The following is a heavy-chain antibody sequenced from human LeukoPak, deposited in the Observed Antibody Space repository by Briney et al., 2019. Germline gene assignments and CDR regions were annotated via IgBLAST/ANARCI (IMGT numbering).Heavy chain of an antibody. CDR1: GGTFSSYA. Sequence: GSSVKVSCKASGGTFSSYAISWVRQAPGQGLEWMGGIIPIFGTANYAQKFQGRVTITADESTSTAYMELSSLRSEDTAVYYCARDPEPPSYCSSTCCAGAWPTHHYWGQGTLVTVSS. J-gene: IGHJ4*02. CDR3: ARDPEPPSYCSSTCCAGAWPTHHY. V-gene: IGHV1-69*01. CDR2: IIPIFGTA. D-gene: IGHD2-2*01.